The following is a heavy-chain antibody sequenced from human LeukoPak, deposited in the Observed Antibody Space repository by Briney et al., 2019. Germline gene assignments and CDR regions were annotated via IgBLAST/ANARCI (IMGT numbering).Heavy chain of an antibody. CDR3: AGTHRYCSSTSCRRPLGWFDS. J-gene: IGHJ5*01. Sequence: WASVKVSCKASGGTFSSYAISWVRQAPGQGLEWMGRIIPILGIANYAQKFQGRVTITADKSTSTAYMELSSLRSEDTAVYYCAGTHRYCSSTSCRRPLGWFDSWGQGTLVTVSS. D-gene: IGHD2-2*01. V-gene: IGHV1-69*04. CDR1: GGTFSSYA. CDR2: IIPILGIA.